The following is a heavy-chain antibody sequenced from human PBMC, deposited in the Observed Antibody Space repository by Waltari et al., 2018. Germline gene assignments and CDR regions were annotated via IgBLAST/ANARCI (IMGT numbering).Heavy chain of an antibody. Sequence: EVQLVESGGGLIQPGGSLRLSCAASGFTVSSNYMSWVRQAPGKGLEWVSVIYSGGSTYYADSVKGRFTISRDNSKNTLYLQMNSLRAEDTAVYYCARLYYDFWSGYYTNGYYFDYWGQGTLVIVSS. V-gene: IGHV3-53*01. CDR2: IYSGGST. CDR1: GFTVSSNY. J-gene: IGHJ4*02. D-gene: IGHD3-3*01. CDR3: ARLYYDFWSGYYTNGYYFDY.